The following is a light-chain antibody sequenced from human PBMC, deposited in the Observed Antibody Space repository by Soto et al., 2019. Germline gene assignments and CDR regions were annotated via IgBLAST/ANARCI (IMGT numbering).Light chain of an antibody. J-gene: IGKJ1*01. Sequence: DIQMAQSPSSLSASVGDSVTITCRASQSISNYLNWYQQKPGKAPKLLIYAASKLQSGVPSRFGGSGSGTEFTLTISSLQREDFATYYCQQSYSTVGRTFGQGTKGEIK. CDR3: QQSYSTVGRT. CDR2: AAS. CDR1: QSISNY. V-gene: IGKV1-39*01.